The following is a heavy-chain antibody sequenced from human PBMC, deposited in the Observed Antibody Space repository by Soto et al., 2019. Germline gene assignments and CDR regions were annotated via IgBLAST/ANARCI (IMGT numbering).Heavy chain of an antibody. CDR3: TRGPRPSSAGTGAY. CDR1: GFAFDAYW. D-gene: IGHD6-13*01. CDR2: IDYDGTTT. Sequence: EVHLVESGGGLVQPGGSLRLSCVASGFAFDAYWMHWVRQVPGEGPVWVSRIDYDGTTTTYADSVKGRFTISRDNAKNTLNLQMSCLRAEDTGVYYCTRGPRPSSAGTGAYWGQGTLVTVSS. V-gene: IGHV3-74*01. J-gene: IGHJ4*02.